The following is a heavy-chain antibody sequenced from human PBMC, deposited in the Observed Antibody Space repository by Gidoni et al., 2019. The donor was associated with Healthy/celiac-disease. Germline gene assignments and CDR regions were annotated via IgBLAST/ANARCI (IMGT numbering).Heavy chain of an antibody. CDR2: IYWDDDK. V-gene: IGHV2-5*02. D-gene: IGHD1-1*01. J-gene: IGHJ4*02. CDR3: AHRREQLEFDY. Sequence: QITLKESGPSLVKPTQTLTLTCTFSGFSLSTSGEGVGWICQPPGKALEWLALIYWDDDKRYSPSLNSRLTITKDTSKNQVVLTMTNMDPVDTATYFCAHRREQLEFDYWGQGTLVTVSS. CDR1: GFSLSTSGEG.